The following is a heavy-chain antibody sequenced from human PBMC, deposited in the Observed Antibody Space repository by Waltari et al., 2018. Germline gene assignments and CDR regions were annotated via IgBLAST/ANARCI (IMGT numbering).Heavy chain of an antibody. Sequence: QVQLQESGASLLTPSATLSLVCTVSGGSISGFYWSWVRQPPRKGLDWIGYIYYTGGTTFHPPLQRRVTTAVDTSQHQFPLKLSSGTAADPAFYYCARGGGGDWEWFDTWGQGTLVPVSA. CDR1: GGSISGFY. V-gene: IGHV4-59*01. CDR2: IYYTGGT. J-gene: IGHJ5*02. CDR3: ARGGGGDWEWFDT. D-gene: IGHD2-21*02.